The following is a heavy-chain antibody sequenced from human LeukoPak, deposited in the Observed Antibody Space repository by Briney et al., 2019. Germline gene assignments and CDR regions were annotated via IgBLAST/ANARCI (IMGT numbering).Heavy chain of an antibody. Sequence: PGGSLRLSCAASGFTVSKFGMHWVRQAPGKGLEWVANIKQDGSEKYYVDSVKGRFTISRDNAKNSLYLQMNSLRAEDTAVYYCARGTIAAAGYYYFDYWGQGTQVTVSS. J-gene: IGHJ4*02. CDR1: GFTVSKFG. CDR3: ARGTIAAAGYYYFDY. CDR2: IKQDGSEK. V-gene: IGHV3-7*04. D-gene: IGHD6-13*01.